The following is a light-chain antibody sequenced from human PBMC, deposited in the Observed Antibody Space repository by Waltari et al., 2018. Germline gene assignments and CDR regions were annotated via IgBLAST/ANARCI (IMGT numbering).Light chain of an antibody. J-gene: IGLJ3*02. CDR1: SGPSNNV. CDR3: QTGGHGTWV. V-gene: IGLV4-69*01. Sequence: QLVLTQSPSASASLGASVTLTCTLSSGPSNNVIAWLQQRPEKGPRYLMKVNSDGSHNKGDEIPDRFSCSSSGAERYLTISSRQSEDEADYFCQTGGHGTWVFGGGTKLTVL. CDR2: VNSDGSH.